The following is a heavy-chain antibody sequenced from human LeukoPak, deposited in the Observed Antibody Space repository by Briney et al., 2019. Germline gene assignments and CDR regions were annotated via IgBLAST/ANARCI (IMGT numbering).Heavy chain of an antibody. Sequence: ASVKVSCKASGYTFTGYYMHWVRQAPGQGLEWMGWMNPNSGNTGYAQKFQGRVTITRNTSISTAYMELSSLRSEDTAVYYCARGWSSSSSIDYWGQGTLVTVSS. J-gene: IGHJ4*02. CDR1: GYTFTGYY. CDR3: ARGWSSSSSIDY. D-gene: IGHD6-6*01. CDR2: MNPNSGNT. V-gene: IGHV1-8*03.